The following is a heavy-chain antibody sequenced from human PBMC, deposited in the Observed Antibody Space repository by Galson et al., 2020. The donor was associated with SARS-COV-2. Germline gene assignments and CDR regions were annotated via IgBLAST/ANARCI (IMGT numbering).Heavy chain of an antibody. CDR2: TYYSGST. CDR3: ARSDDILTGYYTLGDY. J-gene: IGHJ4*02. CDR1: GGSISSSRYN. V-gene: IGHV4-39*07. Sequence: SETLSLTCTVSGGSISSSRYNWGWNRQPPGKGLEWIGSTYYSGSTYYNPSLERRVTISVDTSKNQFSLKLSSVTAADTAVYYCARSDDILTGYYTLGDYWGQGTLVTVSS. D-gene: IGHD3-9*01.